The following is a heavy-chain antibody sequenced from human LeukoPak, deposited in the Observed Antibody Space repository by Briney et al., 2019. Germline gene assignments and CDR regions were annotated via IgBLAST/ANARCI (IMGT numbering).Heavy chain of an antibody. CDR1: GGSISSYY. Sequence: SETLSLTCTVSGGSISSYYWSWIRQPPGKGLEWIGYIYYSGSTNYKSSLKSRVTISVDKSKNQFSLKLSSVTAEDTAVYYCARGLRSPRGSGYYYVDYWGQGTLVTVSS. J-gene: IGHJ4*02. D-gene: IGHD3-22*01. CDR2: IYYSGST. V-gene: IGHV4-59*12. CDR3: ARGLRSPRGSGYYYVDY.